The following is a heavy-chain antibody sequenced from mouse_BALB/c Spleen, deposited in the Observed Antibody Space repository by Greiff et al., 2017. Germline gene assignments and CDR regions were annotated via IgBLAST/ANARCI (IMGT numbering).Heavy chain of an antibody. V-gene: IGHV1S127*01. D-gene: IGHD2-3*01. CDR1: GYTFTSYW. CDR3: TRGGLLAWFAY. J-gene: IGHJ3*01. Sequence: VQLQQSGAELVKPGASVKMSCKASGYTFTSYWMHWVKQRPGQGLEWIGVIDPSDSYTSYNQKFKGMATLTVDTSSSTAYMQLSSLTSEDSAVYYCTRGGLLAWFAYWGQGTLVTVSA. CDR2: IDPSDSYT.